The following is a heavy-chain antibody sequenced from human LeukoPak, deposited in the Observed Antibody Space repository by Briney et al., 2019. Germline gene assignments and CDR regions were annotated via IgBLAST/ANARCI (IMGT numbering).Heavy chain of an antibody. J-gene: IGHJ5*02. V-gene: IGHV3-23*01. CDR1: GFTVSNYA. Sequence: GGSLRLSCAASGFTVSNYAMSWVRQAPGKGLEWVSGITGSGAGTYYADSVKGRFTISRDSSRNTLYLQMNSLRAEDTAVYYCAKVPTTVAIKNWFDPWGQGTLVTVSS. CDR2: ITGSGAGT. CDR3: AKVPTTVAIKNWFDP. D-gene: IGHD4-17*01.